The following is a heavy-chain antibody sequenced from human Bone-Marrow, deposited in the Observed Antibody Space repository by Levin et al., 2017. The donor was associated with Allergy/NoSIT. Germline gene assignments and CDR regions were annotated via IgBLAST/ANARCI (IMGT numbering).Heavy chain of an antibody. CDR3: ITAVGGSGSCDSCAGY. D-gene: IGHD2-15*01. CDR1: GFTFSNAW. J-gene: IGHJ4*02. CDR2: IKSKTDGGTT. V-gene: IGHV3-15*01. Sequence: GGSLRLSCAASGFTFSNAWMTWVRQAPGKGLEWVGRIKSKTDGGTTDYAAPVKGRFTISRDDSKNTLYLQMDSLKTEDTGVYYCITAVGGSGSCDSCAGYWGQGTLVTVSS.